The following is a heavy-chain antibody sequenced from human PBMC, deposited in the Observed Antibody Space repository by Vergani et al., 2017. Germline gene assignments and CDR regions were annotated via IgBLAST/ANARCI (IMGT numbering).Heavy chain of an antibody. CDR1: GFTFSSSW. V-gene: IGHV3-7*01. D-gene: IGHD2-2*01. CDR3: ARYLGYCSSTSCLFDY. CDR2: IKQDGSEK. Sequence: VQLVESVGGVVQPGRSLRLSCAASGFTFSSSWMSWVRQAPGKGLEWVANIKQDGSEKYYVDSVKGRFTISRDNAKNSLYLQMNSLRAEDTAVYYCARYLGYCSSTSCLFDYWGQGTLVTVSS. J-gene: IGHJ4*02.